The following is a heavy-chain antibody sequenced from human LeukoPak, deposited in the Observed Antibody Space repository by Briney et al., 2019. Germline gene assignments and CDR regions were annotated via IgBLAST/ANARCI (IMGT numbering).Heavy chain of an antibody. Sequence: PSETLSLTCAVYGEPSNGYYWNWIRQSPGKGLEWIGEINHSGSTNYNPSLKSRVTISVDTSKNQFSLKLNSVTAADTAVYYCASRYFCSSTSCYTFDYWGQGTLVTVSS. D-gene: IGHD2-2*02. J-gene: IGHJ4*02. CDR2: INHSGST. CDR3: ASRYFCSSTSCYTFDY. CDR1: GEPSNGYY. V-gene: IGHV4-34*01.